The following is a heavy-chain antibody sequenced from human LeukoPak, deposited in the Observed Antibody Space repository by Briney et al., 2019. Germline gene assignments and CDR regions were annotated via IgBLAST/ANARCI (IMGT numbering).Heavy chain of an antibody. V-gene: IGHV3-13*01. CDR1: GFTFRNYD. CDR2: IGIADDT. CDR3: ARDRDYYDSSGPFDY. D-gene: IGHD3-22*01. J-gene: IGHJ4*02. Sequence: GGSLRLSCAASGFTFRNYDMHWVRQFPGRGLEWVSAIGIADDTHYPDSVKGRFTISRENAKNSLYLQMNSLRDGDTAVYYCARDRDYYDSSGPFDYWGQGTLVTVSS.